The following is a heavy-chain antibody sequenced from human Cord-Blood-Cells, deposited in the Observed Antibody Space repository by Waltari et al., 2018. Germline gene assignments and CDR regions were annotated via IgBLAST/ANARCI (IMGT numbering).Heavy chain of an antibody. CDR2: IIPIIGTA. V-gene: IGHV1-69*01. D-gene: IGHD6-13*01. CDR3: AVYSSPSYYYGMDV. CDR1: GGTFSSYA. J-gene: IGHJ6*02. Sequence: QVQLVQSGAEVKKPGSSVKLSCKASGGTFSSYAISWVPQAPGQGLEWTGGIIPIIGTANYAQKFKGRGRITAVESTSTAYMELSSLRSEDTAVYYCAVYSSPSYYYGMDVWGQGTTVTVAS.